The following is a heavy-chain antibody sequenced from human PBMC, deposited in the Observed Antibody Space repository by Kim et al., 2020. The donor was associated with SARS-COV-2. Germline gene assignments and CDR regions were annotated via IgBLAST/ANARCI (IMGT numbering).Heavy chain of an antibody. J-gene: IGHJ4*02. Sequence: GGSLRLSCAASGFTFSNYWMTWVRQAPGKGLEWVANIKGDGSGKYYVDSVKGRFTISRDNAKNSLFLQMNSLRAEDTAVYYCATLWSELLFAHWGRGTLVTVSS. V-gene: IGHV3-7*03. CDR1: GFTFSNYW. CDR3: ATLWSELLFAH. D-gene: IGHD3-3*01. CDR2: IKGDGSGK.